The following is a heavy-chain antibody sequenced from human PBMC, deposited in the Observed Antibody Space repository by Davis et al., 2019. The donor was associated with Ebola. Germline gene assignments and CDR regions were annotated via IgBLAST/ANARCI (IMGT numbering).Heavy chain of an antibody. CDR1: EFTFNNYA. V-gene: IGHV3-23*01. J-gene: IGHJ6*02. CDR3: VRQYSGYDMDFSYYGMDV. Sequence: GGSLRLSCVASEFTFNNYAISWVRQVPGKGLEWVAAISGSGGRTSDADSVKGRFIISRDNAKHTLYLQMNSLRAEETAVYYCVRQYSGYDMDFSYYGMDVWGQGTTVTVS. D-gene: IGHD5-12*01. CDR2: ISGSGGRT.